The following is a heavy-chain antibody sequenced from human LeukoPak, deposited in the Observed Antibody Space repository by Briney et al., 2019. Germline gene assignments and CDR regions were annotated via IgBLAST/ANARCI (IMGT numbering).Heavy chain of an antibody. CDR1: GYPFSTYG. CDR3: ARDVGTTHFDF. Sequence: ASVKVSCKASGYPFSTYGISWVRQAPGQGLQWMAWISTHNGKTDYAQNFQDRVTVTRDTSTSTVYMELRSLRSDDMAVYFCARDVGTTHFDFWGQGTLVAVSS. D-gene: IGHD5-12*01. J-gene: IGHJ4*02. V-gene: IGHV1-18*03. CDR2: ISTHNGKT.